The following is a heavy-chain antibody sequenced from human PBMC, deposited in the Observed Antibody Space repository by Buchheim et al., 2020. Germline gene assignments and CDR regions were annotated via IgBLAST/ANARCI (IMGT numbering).Heavy chain of an antibody. CDR3: ASNAGY. CDR2: IWYDGSTK. CDR1: GFSFNDYH. Sequence: QVQVVESGGGVVQPGRSLRLSCAASGFSFNDYHIHWVRQAPGKGLEWVSLIWYDGSTKIYADSVKGRFTIPRASSKNTLYLEMNSLRVEDTAVYYCASNAGYWGQG. J-gene: IGHJ4*02. V-gene: IGHV3-33*03. D-gene: IGHD4-11*01.